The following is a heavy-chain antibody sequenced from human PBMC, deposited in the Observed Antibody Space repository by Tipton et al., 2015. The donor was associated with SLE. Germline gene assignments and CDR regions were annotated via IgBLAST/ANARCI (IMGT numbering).Heavy chain of an antibody. Sequence: SLRLSCAASGFTFSNYAMTWVRQAPGEGLEWVSVIYASGVTNHADSVKGRFTISRDDSPNTLYLQMDGLRDEDTAVYYCASERHPGIYFDYAMDVWGQGTTVSVSS. J-gene: IGHJ6*02. CDR3: ASERHPGIYFDYAMDV. CDR2: IYASGVT. CDR1: GFTFSNYA. D-gene: IGHD1-1*01. V-gene: IGHV3-23*03.